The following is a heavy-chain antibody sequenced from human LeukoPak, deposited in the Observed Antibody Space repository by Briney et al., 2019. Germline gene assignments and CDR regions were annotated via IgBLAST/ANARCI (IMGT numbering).Heavy chain of an antibody. CDR2: IIPIFGTA. J-gene: IGHJ2*01. V-gene: IGHV1-69*13. Sequence: ASVKVSCKASGGTFSSYAISWVRQAPGQGLEWMGGIIPIFGTANYAQKFQGRVTITADESTSTAYMELSSPRSEDTAVYYCAKRFPDYWYFDLWGRGTLVTVSS. CDR1: GGTFSSYA. D-gene: IGHD1-14*01. CDR3: AKRFPDYWYFDL.